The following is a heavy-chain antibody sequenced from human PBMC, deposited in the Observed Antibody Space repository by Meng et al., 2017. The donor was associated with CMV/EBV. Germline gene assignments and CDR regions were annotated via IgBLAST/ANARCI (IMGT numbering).Heavy chain of an antibody. CDR3: ASYHHSSSQWYFDY. Sequence: GESLKISCAASGFTFSSYSMNWVRQAPGKGLEWVSSISSSSSYIYYADSVEGRFTISRDNAKNSLYLQMNSLRAEDTAVYYCASYHHSSSQWYFDYWGQGTLVTVSS. CDR2: ISSSSSYI. J-gene: IGHJ4*02. CDR1: GFTFSSYS. D-gene: IGHD6-13*01. V-gene: IGHV3-21*01.